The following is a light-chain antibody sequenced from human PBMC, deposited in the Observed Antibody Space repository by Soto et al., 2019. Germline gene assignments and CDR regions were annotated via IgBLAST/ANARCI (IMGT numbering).Light chain of an antibody. CDR2: GAS. CDR1: QSVSSSY. Sequence: EVVLTQSPGTLSLSPGERATLSCRASQSVSSSYLAWYQQKPGQDPRLLIYGASSRASGIPDRFSGSGSGTDFTLTISRLEPEDFAVYYCQQYGSSPRFGQGTRLEI. CDR3: QQYGSSPR. J-gene: IGKJ5*01. V-gene: IGKV3-20*01.